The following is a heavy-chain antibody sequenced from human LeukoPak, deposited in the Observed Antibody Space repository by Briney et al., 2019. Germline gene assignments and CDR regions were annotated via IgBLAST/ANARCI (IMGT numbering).Heavy chain of an antibody. CDR3: ASLVVRGVIGGAYYYYGMDV. D-gene: IGHD3-10*01. CDR2: IYYSGST. J-gene: IGHJ6*02. Sequence: SETLSLTCIVSGGSISSISSNNYHWGWIRQPPGKGLEWIGSIYYSGSTYYNPSPKSRVTISVDTSKNQFSLKLSSVTAADTAVYYCASLVVRGVIGGAYYYYGMDVWGQGTTVTVSS. V-gene: IGHV4-39*01. CDR1: GGSISSISSNNYH.